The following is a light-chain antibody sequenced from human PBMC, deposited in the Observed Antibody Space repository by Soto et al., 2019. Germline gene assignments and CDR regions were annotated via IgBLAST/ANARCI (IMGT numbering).Light chain of an antibody. CDR3: SSSTSSTSYV. V-gene: IGLV2-14*01. CDR2: DGS. Sequence: QSVLTQPASVSESPGQSITISCTGTSSDVGGYNYVSWYQHHPGKAPRLMIYDGSNRPSGVSNRFSGSKSGNTASLIISGLQAEDEADYYCSSSTSSTSYVSGTGSKVTV. J-gene: IGLJ1*01. CDR1: SSDVGGYNY.